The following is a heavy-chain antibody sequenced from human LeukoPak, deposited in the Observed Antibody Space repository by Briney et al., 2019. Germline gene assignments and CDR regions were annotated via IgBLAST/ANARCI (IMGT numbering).Heavy chain of an antibody. Sequence: GESLKISCKGSGYRFTSYWIGWVRQMPGKGLEWMGIIYPGDSDTRYSPSFQGQVTISADKSISTAYLQWSSLKASDTAMYYCARRVRGYGSGSYYYYMDVWGKGTTVTISS. V-gene: IGHV5-51*01. CDR3: ARRVRGYGSGSYYYYMDV. CDR2: IYPGDSDT. CDR1: GYRFTSYW. J-gene: IGHJ6*03. D-gene: IGHD3-10*01.